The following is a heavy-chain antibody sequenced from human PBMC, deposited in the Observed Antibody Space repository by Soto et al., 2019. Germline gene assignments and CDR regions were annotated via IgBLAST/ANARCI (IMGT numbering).Heavy chain of an antibody. CDR3: AKGILLNFDY. CDR2: LSGSGSST. CDR1: GFTFSSYA. Sequence: TGGSLRLSCVASGFTFSSYAMSWVRQAPGKGLEWVSGLSGSGSSTYYADSVKGRFTISRDNSKNTLYLQMNLRAEDTAVYYCAKGILLNFDYWGQGTLVTVSS. V-gene: IGHV3-23*01. J-gene: IGHJ4*02.